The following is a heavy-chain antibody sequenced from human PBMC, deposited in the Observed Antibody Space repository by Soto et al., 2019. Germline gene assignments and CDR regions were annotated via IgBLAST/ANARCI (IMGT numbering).Heavy chain of an antibody. V-gene: IGHV4-34*01. D-gene: IGHD6-13*01. CDR3: ARVLGSSSLPLYHLAY. CDR1: GGSFSGYY. Sequence: SETLSLTCAVYGGSFSGYYWSWIRQPPGKGLEWIGEINHGGGTNYNPSLKSRVTISVDTSKNQFSLKLSSVTAADTAVYYCARVLGSSSLPLYHLAYCGQGTLVPVSS. CDR2: INHGGGT. J-gene: IGHJ1*01.